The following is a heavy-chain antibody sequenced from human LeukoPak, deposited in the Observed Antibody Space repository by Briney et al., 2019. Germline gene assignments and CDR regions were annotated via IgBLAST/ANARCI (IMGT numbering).Heavy chain of an antibody. CDR2: IGTAGDP. V-gene: IGHV3-13*05. Sequence: PGGSLRLSCAASGFTSSSYDMHWVRQATGKGLEWVSAIGTAGDPYYPGSVKGRFTISRENAKNSLYLQMNSLRAGDTAVYYCARGEDSSSWYAFDIWGQGTMVTVSS. CDR3: ARGEDSSSWYAFDI. J-gene: IGHJ3*02. CDR1: GFTSSSYD. D-gene: IGHD6-13*01.